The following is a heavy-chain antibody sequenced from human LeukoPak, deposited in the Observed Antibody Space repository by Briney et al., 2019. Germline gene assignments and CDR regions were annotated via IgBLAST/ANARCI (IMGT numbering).Heavy chain of an antibody. CDR1: GFTFDDYG. D-gene: IGHD6-13*01. CDR2: INWNGGST. CDR3: ARWYSSSWYPRGDNNGFDP. J-gene: IGHJ5*02. V-gene: IGHV3-20*04. Sequence: GGSLRLSCAASGFTFDDYGMSWVRQALGKGLEWVSGINWNGGSTGYAGSVKGRFTISSDNAKNSLYLQMNSLRAEDTALYYCARWYSSSWYPRGDNNGFDPWGQGTLVTVSS.